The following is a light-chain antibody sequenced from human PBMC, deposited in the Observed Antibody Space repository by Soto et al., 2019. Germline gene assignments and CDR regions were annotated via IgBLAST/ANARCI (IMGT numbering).Light chain of an antibody. CDR1: SSNIGSNT. V-gene: IGLV1-44*01. CDR2: SNN. CDR3: AAWDDSLNGVYV. J-gene: IGLJ1*01. Sequence: QSVLTQPLSASGTPGQRGTISCSGSSSNIGSNTVNWYQQLPGTAPKLLIYSNNQRPSGVPDRFSGSKSGTSASLAISGLQSEDEADYYCAAWDDSLNGVYVFGTGTKVTVL.